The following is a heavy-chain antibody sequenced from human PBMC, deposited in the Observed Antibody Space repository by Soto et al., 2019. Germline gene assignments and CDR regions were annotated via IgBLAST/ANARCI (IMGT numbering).Heavy chain of an antibody. CDR3: ARSNGYYYFDY. J-gene: IGHJ4*02. CDR1: GGSISSGGYY. Sequence: SETLSLTCTVSGGSISSGGYYWSWIRQHPGKGLEWIGYIYYSGSTSYNPSLKSRVTLSIDTSKNQFSLKLSSVTAADTAVDYCARSNGYYYFDYWGQGTLVTVSS. CDR2: IYYSGST. V-gene: IGHV4-31*03. D-gene: IGHD3-22*01.